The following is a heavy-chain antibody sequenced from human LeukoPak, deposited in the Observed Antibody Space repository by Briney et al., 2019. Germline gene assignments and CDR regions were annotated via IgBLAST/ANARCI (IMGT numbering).Heavy chain of an antibody. D-gene: IGHD3-3*01. Sequence: ASVKVSCKASGYTFTSYGISWVRQAPGQGLEWMGWISAYNGYTNYPQKLQGRVTMTTDTSTSTAYMELRSLRSDDTAVYYCARVIYDFWSGYYVYWGQGTLVTVSS. CDR1: GYTFTSYG. CDR3: ARVIYDFWSGYYVY. CDR2: ISAYNGYT. J-gene: IGHJ4*02. V-gene: IGHV1-18*01.